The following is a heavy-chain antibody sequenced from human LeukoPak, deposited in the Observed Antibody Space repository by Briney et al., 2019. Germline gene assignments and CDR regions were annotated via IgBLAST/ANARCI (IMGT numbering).Heavy chain of an antibody. V-gene: IGHV3-23*01. Sequence: GSLRLSCAASGFTFTTYAMSWVRQAPGKGLEWVSSITGSGSSTYYTDSVKGRFTISRDNSKNTLYLQMNSLRAEDTAVYFCAKGPHYDFWNGYYIDYWGQGTLVTVSS. J-gene: IGHJ4*02. CDR3: AKGPHYDFWNGYYIDY. D-gene: IGHD3-3*01. CDR2: ITGSGSST. CDR1: GFTFTTYA.